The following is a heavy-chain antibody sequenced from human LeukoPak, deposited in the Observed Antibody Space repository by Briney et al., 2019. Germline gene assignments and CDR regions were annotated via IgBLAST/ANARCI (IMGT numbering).Heavy chain of an antibody. Sequence: ASVKVSCKASGYTFTSYDINWVRQATGQGLEWMGWMNPNSGNTGYAQKFQGRVTITRNTSISTAYMELRSLRSDDTAVYYCARVYYYDSSGHNWFDPWGQGTLVTVSS. CDR3: ARVYYYDSSGHNWFDP. J-gene: IGHJ5*02. D-gene: IGHD3-22*01. CDR2: MNPNSGNT. V-gene: IGHV1-8*03. CDR1: GYTFTSYD.